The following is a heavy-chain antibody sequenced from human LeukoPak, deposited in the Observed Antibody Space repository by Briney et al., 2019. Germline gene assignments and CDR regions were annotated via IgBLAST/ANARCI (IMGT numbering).Heavy chain of an antibody. V-gene: IGHV3-30*18. CDR3: AKDRKAEDSSGYYFGRRSRLDAFDI. CDR2: ISYDGSNK. J-gene: IGHJ3*02. D-gene: IGHD3-22*01. Sequence: GGSLRLSCAASGFTFSSYGMHWVRQAPGKGLEWVAVISYDGSNKYYADSVKGRFTISRDNSKNTLYLQMNSLRAEDTAVYYCAKDRKAEDSSGYYFGRRSRLDAFDIWGQGTMVTVSS. CDR1: GFTFSSYG.